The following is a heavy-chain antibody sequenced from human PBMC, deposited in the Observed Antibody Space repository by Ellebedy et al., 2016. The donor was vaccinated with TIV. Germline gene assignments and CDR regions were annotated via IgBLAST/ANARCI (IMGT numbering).Heavy chain of an antibody. CDR3: AREVVTLFDY. CDR1: GFTFSSYA. V-gene: IGHV3-30*01. D-gene: IGHD4-23*01. CDR2: ISYDGSNK. Sequence: PGGSLRLSCAASGFTFSSYAMHWVRQAPGKGLEWVAVISYDGSNKYYADSVKGRFTISRDNSKNTLYLQMNSLRAEDTAVYYCAREVVTLFDYWGQGTLVTVSS. J-gene: IGHJ4*02.